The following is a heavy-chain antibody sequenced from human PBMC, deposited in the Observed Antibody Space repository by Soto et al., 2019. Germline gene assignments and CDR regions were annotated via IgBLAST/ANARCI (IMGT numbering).Heavy chain of an antibody. V-gene: IGHV1-3*01. CDR1: GYTFTSYA. D-gene: IGHD3-10*01. CDR3: ASSGSSSFDY. J-gene: IGHJ4*02. Sequence: QVQLVQSGAEVKKPGASVKVSCKASGYTFTSYAMHWVRQAPGQRLEWMGWINAGNGNTKYSNKFQGRVTITRDTSASTDYMELSSLRSEDTAEYYWASSGSSSFDYWGQGTLVTVSS. CDR2: INAGNGNT.